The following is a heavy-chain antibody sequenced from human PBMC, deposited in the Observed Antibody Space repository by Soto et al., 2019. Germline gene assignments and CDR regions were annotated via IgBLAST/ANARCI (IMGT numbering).Heavy chain of an antibody. Sequence: EVQLVESGGDLVQPGGSLRLSCTASGFTLSDNWMTWVRQAPGKGLEWVAHIKEDGSEKNYVDSVKGRFTISRDNAKNSLFLQMNGLRVEDTAVYYCVWGRSLSGYWGQGTLVTVSS. CDR1: GFTLSDNW. J-gene: IGHJ4*02. CDR2: IKEDGSEK. V-gene: IGHV3-7*04. CDR3: VWGRSLSGY. D-gene: IGHD3-16*01.